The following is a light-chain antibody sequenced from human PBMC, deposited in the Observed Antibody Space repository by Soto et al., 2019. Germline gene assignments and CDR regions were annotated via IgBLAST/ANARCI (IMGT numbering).Light chain of an antibody. CDR2: KAS. CDR1: QTISSW. CDR3: QHYNSYSEA. Sequence: DIQVNQSPATLSGSEGDRVTIACRASQTISSWLAWYQQKPGKAPKLLIYKASTLKSGVPSRFSGSGSGTEFTLTISSLQPDDFATYYCQHYNSYSEAFGQGSKVDVK. J-gene: IGKJ1*01. V-gene: IGKV1-5*03.